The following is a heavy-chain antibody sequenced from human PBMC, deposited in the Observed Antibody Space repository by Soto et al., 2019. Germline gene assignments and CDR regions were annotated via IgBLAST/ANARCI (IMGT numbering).Heavy chain of an antibody. CDR2: IYYIRTN. J-gene: IGHJ6*02. CDR1: NGSVSSGTYS. V-gene: IGHV4-30-2*01. Sequence: SETLSLTCTVSNGSVSSGTYSWSWVRQPPGKGLEWIGYIYYIRTNYYTPSLKSRLTMSMDRANHHFSLNLTSVTAADTAVYYCARGHYYYGMDVWGQGITVTVSS. CDR3: ARGHYYYGMDV.